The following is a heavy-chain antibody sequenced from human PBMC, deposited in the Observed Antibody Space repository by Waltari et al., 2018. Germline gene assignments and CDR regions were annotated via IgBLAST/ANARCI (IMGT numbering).Heavy chain of an antibody. CDR1: GGPISRSSYY. CDR2: IYYSGST. J-gene: IGHJ5*02. D-gene: IGHD5-12*01. Sequence: QLQLQASGPGLVKPSETLSLTCTVSGGPISRSSYYWGWIRQSPGKGLEWIGSIYYSGSTDYNPTLKSRVTISGDTSKNQFSLKLSSVTAADTAVYYCARHWKKSGYRFDPWGQGTLVTVSS. CDR3: ARHWKKSGYRFDP. V-gene: IGHV4-39*01.